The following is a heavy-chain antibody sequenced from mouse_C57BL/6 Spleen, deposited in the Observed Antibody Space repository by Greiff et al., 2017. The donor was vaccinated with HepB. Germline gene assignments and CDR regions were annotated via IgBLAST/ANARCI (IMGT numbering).Heavy chain of an antibody. CDR1: GYTFTDYY. CDR2: INPNNGGT. V-gene: IGHV1-26*01. Sequence: EVQLQQSGPELVKPGASVKISCKASGYTFTDYYMNWVKQSHGKSLEWIGDINPNNGGTSYNQKFKGKATLTVDKSSSTAYMELRSLTSEDSAVYYCARPGDYWGQSTTLTVSS. J-gene: IGHJ2*01. CDR3: ARPGDY.